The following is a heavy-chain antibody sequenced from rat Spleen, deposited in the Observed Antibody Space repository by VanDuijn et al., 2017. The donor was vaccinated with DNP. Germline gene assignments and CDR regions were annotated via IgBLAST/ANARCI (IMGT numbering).Heavy chain of an antibody. Sequence: QVQLKESGPGLVQPSQTLSLTCTVSGFSLTSYTVSWVRQPPGKGLEWIAAMSSGGSTYYNSALKSRLSISRDTSKSQVFLQMTSLQTEDTAIYFCTRSRIIRDTTSAMDVWGQGTSVTVSS. D-gene: IGHD4-3*01. J-gene: IGHJ4*01. CDR2: MSSGGST. CDR1: GFSLTSYT. V-gene: IGHV2-6*01. CDR3: TRSRIIRDTTSAMDV.